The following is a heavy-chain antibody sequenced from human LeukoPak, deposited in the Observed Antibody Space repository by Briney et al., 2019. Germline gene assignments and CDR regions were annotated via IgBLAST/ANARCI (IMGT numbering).Heavy chain of an antibody. CDR1: GFMFSNYA. CDR2: IRHDGTIK. V-gene: IGHV3-30*02. Sequence: GGPLRLSCAASGFMFSNYAMHWARQAPGQGLDWVAFIRHDGTIKYYGDSVQGRFTISRDNSMNTLYLQLNSLRTDDAAVYYCARGDCSGDCYHPLYYWGQGSLVTVSS. J-gene: IGHJ4*01. CDR3: ARGDCSGDCYHPLYY. D-gene: IGHD2-21*02.